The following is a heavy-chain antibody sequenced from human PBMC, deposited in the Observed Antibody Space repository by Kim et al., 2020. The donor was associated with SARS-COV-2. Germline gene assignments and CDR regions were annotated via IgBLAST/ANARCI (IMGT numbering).Heavy chain of an antibody. CDR2: MNPNSGNT. D-gene: IGHD3-3*01. V-gene: IGHV1-8*01. Sequence: ASVKVSCKASGYTFTNYDINWVRQATGQGLEWMGWMNPNSGNTGYAQRFQGRVTMTSYTSINTADIELRILTADDTAVYFCWRGRTIQPPWGQGIRVT. CDR3: WRGRTIQPP. J-gene: IGHJ5*02. CDR1: GYTFTNYD.